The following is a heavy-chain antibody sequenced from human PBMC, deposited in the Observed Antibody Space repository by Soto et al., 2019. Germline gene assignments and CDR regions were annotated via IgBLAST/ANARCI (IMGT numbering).Heavy chain of an antibody. CDR1: GFTFSTYS. V-gene: IGHV3-48*02. Sequence: GGSLRLSCAASGFTFSTYSMNWVRQAPGKGLEWVSYISSSSTMIYYVDSVKGRFTISRDNAKNSLSLQMNSLRDEDTAVYYCAEGSAYDAFDIWGQGTMVTVSS. CDR3: AEGSAYDAFDI. CDR2: ISSSSTMI. J-gene: IGHJ3*02. D-gene: IGHD1-26*01.